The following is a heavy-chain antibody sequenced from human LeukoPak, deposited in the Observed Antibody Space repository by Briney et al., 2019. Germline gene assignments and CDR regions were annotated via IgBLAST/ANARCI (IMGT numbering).Heavy chain of an antibody. D-gene: IGHD6-19*01. CDR1: GFTFSSYS. CDR2: ISSSSSYI. CDR3: ARDASYSGGSAFDI. V-gene: IGHV3-21*01. Sequence: GGSLRLSCAASGFTFSSYSMNWVRQAPGKGLEWVSSISSSSSYIYYADSVKGRFTISRDSAKNSLYLQMNSLRAEDTAVYYCARDASYSGGSAFDIWGQGAMVTVSS. J-gene: IGHJ3*02.